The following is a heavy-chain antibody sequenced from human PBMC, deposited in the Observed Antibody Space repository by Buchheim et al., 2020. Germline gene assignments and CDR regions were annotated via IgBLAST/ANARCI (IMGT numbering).Heavy chain of an antibody. Sequence: QVQLVESGGGVVQPGRSLRLSCAASGFTFSSYGMHWVRQAPGKGLEWVAVISYDGSNKYYADSVKGRFTISRDNSKNTLYPQMNSLRAEDTAVYYCAKAWWGTVVTIDYWGQGTL. CDR3: AKAWWGTVVTIDY. D-gene: IGHD4-23*01. CDR2: ISYDGSNK. V-gene: IGHV3-30*18. CDR1: GFTFSSYG. J-gene: IGHJ4*02.